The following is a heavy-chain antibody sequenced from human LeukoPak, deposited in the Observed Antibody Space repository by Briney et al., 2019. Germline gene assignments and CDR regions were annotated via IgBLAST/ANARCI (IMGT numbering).Heavy chain of an antibody. D-gene: IGHD1-26*01. J-gene: IGHJ4*02. CDR1: GYTFTGYY. CDR3: ARDEVGAGYFDY. V-gene: IGHV1-2*02. Sequence: ASVKVFCKASGYTFTGYYMHWVREAPGQGLEWMGWINPNSGGTNYAQRFQGRVTMTRDTSISTAYMELSRLRSDDTAVYYCARDEVGAGYFDYWGQGTLVTVSS. CDR2: INPNSGGT.